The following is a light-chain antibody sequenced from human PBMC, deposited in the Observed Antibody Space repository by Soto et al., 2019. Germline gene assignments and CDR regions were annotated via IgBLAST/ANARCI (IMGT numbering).Light chain of an antibody. CDR1: QSVSSY. V-gene: IGKV3-15*01. J-gene: IGKJ4*01. CDR2: GAS. Sequence: EIVLTPSPATLSLSPVERATLSCRASQSVSSYLAWYQQKPGQAPRLLIHGASYRATGIPDRFSGRGSGTEFTLAISRLQSEDFAVYYCRQYNTWPLTFGGGTKVDIK. CDR3: RQYNTWPLT.